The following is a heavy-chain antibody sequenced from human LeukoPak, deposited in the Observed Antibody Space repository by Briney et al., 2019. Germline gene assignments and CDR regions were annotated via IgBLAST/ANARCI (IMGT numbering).Heavy chain of an antibody. D-gene: IGHD4-17*01. CDR1: GFTFDDYA. CDR3: AKDSGPRYGDYPIDY. Sequence: PGRSLRLSCAASGFTFDDYAMHWVRQAPGKGLEWVSGISWNSGSIGYADSVKGRFTISRDNAKNSLYLQMNSLRAEDTALYYCAKDSGPRYGDYPIDYWGQGTLVTVSS. CDR2: ISWNSGSI. J-gene: IGHJ4*02. V-gene: IGHV3-9*01.